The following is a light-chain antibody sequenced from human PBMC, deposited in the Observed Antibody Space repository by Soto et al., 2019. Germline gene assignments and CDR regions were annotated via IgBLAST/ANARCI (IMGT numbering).Light chain of an antibody. CDR2: AAS. J-gene: IGKJ5*01. CDR1: QGINTF. CDR3: QQLNSYPIT. Sequence: IHLSQSPCSLSESVGDRVTITYRASQGINTFLAWYQQKAGKAPKLLIYAASTLQSGVPSRFSGSGSGTDFTLTISSLQSEDFATYYCQQLNSYPITFGQGTRLEIK. V-gene: IGKV1-9*01.